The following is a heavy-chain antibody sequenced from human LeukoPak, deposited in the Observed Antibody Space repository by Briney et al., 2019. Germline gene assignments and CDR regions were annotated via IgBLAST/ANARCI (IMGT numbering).Heavy chain of an antibody. Sequence: KPSETLSLTCTVSGGSISSYHWSWIRQPAGKGLEWIGSIYTSGSTNYNPSLKSRVTMSVDTSKNQFSLKLSSVTAADTAVYYCAREASSSWYHYYGMDVWGQGTTVTVSS. CDR1: GGSISSYH. CDR2: IYTSGST. D-gene: IGHD6-13*01. J-gene: IGHJ6*02. V-gene: IGHV4-4*07. CDR3: AREASSSWYHYYGMDV.